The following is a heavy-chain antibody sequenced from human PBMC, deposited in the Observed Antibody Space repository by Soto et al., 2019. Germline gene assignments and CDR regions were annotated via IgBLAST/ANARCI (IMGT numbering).Heavy chain of an antibody. CDR3: ASLPAATPIYYYYGMDV. V-gene: IGHV1-69*12. Sequence: QVQLVQSGAEVKKPGSSVKVSCKASGGTFSSYAISWVRQAPGQGLEWMGGIIPIFGTANYAQKFQGRVTITADESTSTAYMELSSLRSEDTAVYYCASLPAATPIYYYYGMDVWGQGTTVTVSS. CDR1: GGTFSSYA. D-gene: IGHD2-2*01. J-gene: IGHJ6*02. CDR2: IIPIFGTA.